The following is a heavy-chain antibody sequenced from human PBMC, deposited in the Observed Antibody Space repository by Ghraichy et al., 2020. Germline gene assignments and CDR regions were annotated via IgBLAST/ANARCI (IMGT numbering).Heavy chain of an antibody. V-gene: IGHV1-8*01. J-gene: IGHJ6*02. CDR1: GYTFTSYD. CDR2: MNPNSGNT. Sequence: ASVKVSCKASGYTFTSYDINWVRQATGQGLEWMGWMNPNSGNTGYAQKFQGRVTMTRNTSISTAYMELSSLRSEDTAVYYCARGGRVGGTIFGVVYYYYGMDVWGQGTTVTVSS. D-gene: IGHD3-3*01. CDR3: ARGGRVGGTIFGVVYYYYGMDV.